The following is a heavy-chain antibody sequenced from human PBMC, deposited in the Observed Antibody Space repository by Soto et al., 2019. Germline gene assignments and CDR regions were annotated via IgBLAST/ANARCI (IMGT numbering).Heavy chain of an antibody. J-gene: IGHJ6*03. V-gene: IGHV3-53*04. D-gene: IGHD3-16*01. Sequence: EVQLVESGGGLVQPGGSLRLSRAASGFTVSSNYMSWVRQAPGKGLEWVSVIYSGGSTYYADSVKGRFTISRHNSKNTLYLQMNSLRAEDTAVYYCAREDYGDYYYYMDVWGKGTTVTVSS. CDR2: IYSGGST. CDR1: GFTVSSNY. CDR3: AREDYGDYYYYMDV.